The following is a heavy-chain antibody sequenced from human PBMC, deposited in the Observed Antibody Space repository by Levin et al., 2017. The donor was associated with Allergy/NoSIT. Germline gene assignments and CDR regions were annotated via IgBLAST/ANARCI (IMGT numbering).Heavy chain of an antibody. Sequence: PGESLKISCAASGFTFSNFSMHWVRQAPGKGLEWVTVISYDGSNEYYADSVKGRFTISRDNSKNTLYLQVNSLRADDTAVYYCARDWYDVLTGYYNRNYYYGMDVWGQGTTVTVSS. CDR2: ISYDGSNE. CDR3: ARDWYDVLTGYYNRNYYYGMDV. J-gene: IGHJ6*02. D-gene: IGHD3-9*01. CDR1: GFTFSNFS. V-gene: IGHV3-30-3*01.